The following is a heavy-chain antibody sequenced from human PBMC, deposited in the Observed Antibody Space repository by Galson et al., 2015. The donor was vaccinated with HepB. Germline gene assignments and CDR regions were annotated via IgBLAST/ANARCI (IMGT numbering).Heavy chain of an antibody. D-gene: IGHD5-18*01. V-gene: IGHV3-30*04. CDR3: ARDRGWIQLWFHFDY. CDR1: GFTFSSYA. CDR2: ISYDGSNK. J-gene: IGHJ4*02. Sequence: SLRLSCAASGFTFSSYAIHWVRQAPGKGLEWVAVISYDGSNKYYADSVKGRFTISRDNSKNTLYLQMNSLRAEDTAVYYCARDRGWIQLWFHFDYWGQGTLVTVSS.